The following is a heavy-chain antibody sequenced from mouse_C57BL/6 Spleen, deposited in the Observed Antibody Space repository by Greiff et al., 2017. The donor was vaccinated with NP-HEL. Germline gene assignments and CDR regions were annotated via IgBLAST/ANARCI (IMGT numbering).Heavy chain of an antibody. CDR2: INPNNGGT. D-gene: IGHD1-1*01. CDR3: ARALYGSSRKDY. Sequence: EVQLQQSGPELVKPGASVKISCKASGYTFTDYYMNWVKQSHGKSLEWVGDINPNNGGTSYNQKFKGKATLTVDKSSSTAYMELRSLTSEDSAVYYCARALYGSSRKDYWGQGTSVTVSS. J-gene: IGHJ4*01. CDR1: GYTFTDYY. V-gene: IGHV1-26*01.